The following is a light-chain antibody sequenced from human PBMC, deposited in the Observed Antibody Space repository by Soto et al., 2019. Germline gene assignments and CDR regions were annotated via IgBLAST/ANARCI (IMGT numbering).Light chain of an antibody. Sequence: EIVLTQSPGTLSLSPGERATLSCRASQSVSSSYLAWYQQKPGQAPRLLIYGASSRATGIPDRFSGSGSGTDFTLTIRRLEPEDFAVYYCQQYGSSLFFGPGTKVDIK. V-gene: IGKV3-20*01. CDR2: GAS. CDR1: QSVSSSY. J-gene: IGKJ3*01. CDR3: QQYGSSLF.